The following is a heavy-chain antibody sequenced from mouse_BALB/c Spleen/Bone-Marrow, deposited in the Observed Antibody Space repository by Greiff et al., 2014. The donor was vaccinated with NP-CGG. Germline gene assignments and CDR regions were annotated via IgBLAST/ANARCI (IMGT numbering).Heavy chain of an antibody. CDR1: GFTFSDYY. CDR2: ISDGGSYT. CDR3: ARGSSYFDY. J-gene: IGHJ2*01. V-gene: IGHV5-4*02. Sequence: EVMLVESGGGLVKPGGSLKLSCAASGFTFSDYYMYWVRQTPEKRLEWVATISDGGSYTYYPDSVKGRFTISRDNAKNNLYLQMSSLKSEDTATYYCARGSSYFDYWGQGTTLTVSS. D-gene: IGHD1-1*01.